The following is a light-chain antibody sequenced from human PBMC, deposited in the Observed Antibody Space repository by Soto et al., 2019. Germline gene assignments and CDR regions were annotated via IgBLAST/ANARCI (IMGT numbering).Light chain of an antibody. CDR1: SSNIGAGSD. V-gene: IGLV1-40*01. Sequence: QSVLTQPPSVSGAPGQTVTISCTGTSSNIGAGSDVQWFQLLPGTAPKLLIYANSVRPSGVPDRFSGSKSGTPISLAITGLQADDEAEYFCQAYDRGVSGWVFGGGTKLTVL. CDR3: QAYDRGVSGWV. CDR2: ANS. J-gene: IGLJ3*02.